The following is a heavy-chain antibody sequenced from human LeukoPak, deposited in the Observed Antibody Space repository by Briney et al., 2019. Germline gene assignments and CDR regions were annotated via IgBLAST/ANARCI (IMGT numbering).Heavy chain of an antibody. Sequence: NPSETLSLTCTVSGVAISSYYWSWIRQPAGKGLEWIGRIYTSGSTNSNPSLKSRVTMSVDTSKNQFSLMLSSVTDADTAVYYCARLAVYYYDSSGYYGYFDYWGQGTLVTVSS. CDR3: ARLAVYYYDSSGYYGYFDY. CDR1: GVAISSYY. D-gene: IGHD3-22*01. V-gene: IGHV4-4*07. CDR2: IYTSGST. J-gene: IGHJ4*03.